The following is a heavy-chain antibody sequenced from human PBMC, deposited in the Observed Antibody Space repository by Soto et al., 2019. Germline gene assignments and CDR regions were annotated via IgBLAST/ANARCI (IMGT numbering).Heavy chain of an antibody. V-gene: IGHV4-31*03. D-gene: IGHD1-26*01. J-gene: IGHJ4*02. Sequence: QVQLQESGPGLVKPSQTLSLTCTVSGGSISSGGYYWSWIRQHPGKGLEWIGYIYYSGSTYYNPSLKRRVTISVDTTKNQFSLKLSSVTAADTAVYYCAGEGGIVGATAADYWGQGPLFTVSS. CDR2: IYYSGST. CDR3: AGEGGIVGATAADY. CDR1: GGSISSGGYY.